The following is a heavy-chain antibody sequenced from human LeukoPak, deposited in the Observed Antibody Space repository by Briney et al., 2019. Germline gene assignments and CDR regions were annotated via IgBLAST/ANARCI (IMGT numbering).Heavy chain of an antibody. CDR3: ARAISSTNKLDY. Sequence: ASVKVSCKASGYTFISYYMHWVRQAPGQGLEWMGIINPSGGSTSYAQKFQGRVTMTRDTSTSTVYMELSSLRSEDTAVYYCARAISSTNKLDYWGQGTLVTVSS. V-gene: IGHV1-46*01. CDR2: INPSGGST. CDR1: GYTFISYY. D-gene: IGHD2-2*01. J-gene: IGHJ4*02.